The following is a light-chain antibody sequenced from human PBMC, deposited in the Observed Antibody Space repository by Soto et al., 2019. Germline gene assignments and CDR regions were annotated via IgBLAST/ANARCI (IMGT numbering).Light chain of an antibody. CDR3: PQYGSSPWT. CDR1: QSGSSSY. CDR2: GAS. V-gene: IGKV3-20*01. J-gene: IGKJ1*01. Sequence: EIVLTQSPGTLSLSPGERATLSCSASQSGSSSYLAWYQQKPGQAPRLLIYGASSRATGIPDRFSGSGSGTDFTLTISRLEREDFAVYYCPQYGSSPWTFGQGTKVEIK.